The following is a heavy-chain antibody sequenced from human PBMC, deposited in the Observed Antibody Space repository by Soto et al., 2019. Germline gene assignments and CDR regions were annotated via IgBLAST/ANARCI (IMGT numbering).Heavy chain of an antibody. Sequence: SETLSLTCTVSGGSISSDGYYWTWIRQHPGKGLEWIGYIYYSGSTNYNPSLKSRVTISVDTSKNQFSLKLSSVTAADTAVYYCARDKITGLFDYWGQGTLVTVSS. CDR2: IYYSGST. J-gene: IGHJ4*02. D-gene: IGHD2-8*02. CDR3: ARDKITGLFDY. CDR1: GGSISSDGYY. V-gene: IGHV4-31*02.